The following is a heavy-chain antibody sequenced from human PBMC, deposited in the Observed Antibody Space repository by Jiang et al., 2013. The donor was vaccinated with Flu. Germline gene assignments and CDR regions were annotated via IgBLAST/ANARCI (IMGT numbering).Heavy chain of an antibody. Sequence: KASGYTFTGYSIHWMRQAPGQGLEWMGWFKPNSGGTSYAQKFQGRVTMTRDTSISTAYMELSRLRSDDTAVYYCARGGYKRGFDYWGQGTLVTVSS. CDR1: GYTFTGYS. D-gene: IGHD3-10*01. V-gene: IGHV1-2*02. J-gene: IGHJ4*02. CDR2: FKPNSGGT. CDR3: ARGGYKRGFDY.